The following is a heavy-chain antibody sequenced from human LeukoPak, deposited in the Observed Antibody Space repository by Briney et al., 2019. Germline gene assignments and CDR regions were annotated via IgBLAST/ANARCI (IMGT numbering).Heavy chain of an antibody. CDR1: GGSFSGYY. J-gene: IGHJ4*02. CDR2: INHSGST. D-gene: IGHD2-15*01. V-gene: IGHV4-34*01. Sequence: PSETLSLTCAVYGGSFSGYYWSWIRQPPGKGLEWIGEINHSGSTNYNPSLKSRVTISVDTSKNQFSLKLSSVTAADTAVYYCAVTGCSGGSCYSDYFDYWGQGTLVTVSS. CDR3: AVTGCSGGSCYSDYFDY.